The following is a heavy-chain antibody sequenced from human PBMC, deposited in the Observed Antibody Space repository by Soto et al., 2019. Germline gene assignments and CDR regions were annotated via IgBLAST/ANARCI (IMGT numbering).Heavy chain of an antibody. J-gene: IGHJ4*02. D-gene: IGHD7-27*01. V-gene: IGHV2-5*02. Sequence: QITLKESGPTLVKPTQTLTLTCTFSGFSLSTTAVGVGWIRQPPGRALEWLALIYWDDDKRYSPSLKSRLTITKDTSKTQVVLTVTNMDPVDTATYYCAHIAYAWGPGGFDYWGQGTLVTVSS. CDR2: IYWDDDK. CDR3: AHIAYAWGPGGFDY. CDR1: GFSLSTTAVG.